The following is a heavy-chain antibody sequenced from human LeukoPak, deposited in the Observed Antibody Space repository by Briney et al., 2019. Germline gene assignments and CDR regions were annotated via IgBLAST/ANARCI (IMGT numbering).Heavy chain of an antibody. CDR2: IYHSGST. CDR1: GGSISSGGYY. CDR3: ARLVVPAFPPAWFDP. V-gene: IGHV4-30-2*01. Sequence: SQTLSLTCTVSGGSISSGGYYWSWIRQPPGKGLEWIGYIYHSGSTYYNPSLKSRVTISIDRSKNQFSLKLSSVTAADTAVYYCARLVVPAFPPAWFDPWGQGTLVTVSS. D-gene: IGHD2-2*01. J-gene: IGHJ5*02.